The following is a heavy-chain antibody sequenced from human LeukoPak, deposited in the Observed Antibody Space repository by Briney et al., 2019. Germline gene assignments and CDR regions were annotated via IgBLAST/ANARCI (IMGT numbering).Heavy chain of an antibody. Sequence: SETLSLTCTVSGGSISSSSYYWGWIRQPPGKGLEWIGSIYYSGSTYYNPSLKSRVTISVDTSKNQFSLKLSSVTAADTAVYYCARSTVPGTRKVDYWGQGTLVTVCS. V-gene: IGHV4-39*01. D-gene: IGHD6-19*01. CDR3: ARSTVPGTRKVDY. CDR1: GGSISSSSYY. CDR2: IYYSGST. J-gene: IGHJ4*02.